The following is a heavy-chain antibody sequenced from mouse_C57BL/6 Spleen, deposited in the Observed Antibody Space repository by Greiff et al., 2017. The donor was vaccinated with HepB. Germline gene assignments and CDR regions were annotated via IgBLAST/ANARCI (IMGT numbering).Heavy chain of an antibody. J-gene: IGHJ4*01. V-gene: IGHV5-17*01. CDR3: ARNPYYYGSRYAMDY. CDR1: GFTFSDYG. Sequence: EVKVVESGGGLVKPGGSLKLSCAASGFTFSDYGMHWVRQAPEKGLEWVAYISSGSSTIYYADTVKGRFTISRDNAKNTLFLQMTSLRSEDTAMYYCARNPYYYGSRYAMDYWGQGTSVTVSS. CDR2: ISSGSSTI. D-gene: IGHD1-1*01.